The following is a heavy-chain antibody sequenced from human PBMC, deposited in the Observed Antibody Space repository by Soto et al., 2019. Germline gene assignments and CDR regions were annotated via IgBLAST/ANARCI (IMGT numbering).Heavy chain of an antibody. CDR1: GFTLNNYG. CDR2: ISPNGQGI. D-gene: IGHD6-13*01. V-gene: IGHV3-23*01. Sequence: EVQLLESGGGLVQPGGSLRLSCAASGFTLNNYGMSWVRQAPGKGLEWVSAISPNGQGIYYADSVKGRFIISKDNSKNTVFLHLDSLTADDTAVYYCAKDRGYPRDYFHYWCQGNLVTVSS. J-gene: IGHJ4*02. CDR3: AKDRGYPRDYFHY.